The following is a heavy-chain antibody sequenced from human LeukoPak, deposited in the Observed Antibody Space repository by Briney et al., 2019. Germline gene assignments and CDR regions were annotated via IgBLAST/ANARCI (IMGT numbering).Heavy chain of an antibody. Sequence: GGSLILYCAASGFIFSNYWMSWVRQAPGMELERVANIKQDGSEKYYVFSVEGRFTISRDNAKNSLYLQLDSLRAVDTAVYYCARDVGGIAASFDFWGQGTLLTVSS. D-gene: IGHD6-13*01. CDR3: ARDVGGIAASFDF. J-gene: IGHJ4*02. CDR2: IKQDGSEK. V-gene: IGHV3-7*01. CDR1: GFIFSNYW.